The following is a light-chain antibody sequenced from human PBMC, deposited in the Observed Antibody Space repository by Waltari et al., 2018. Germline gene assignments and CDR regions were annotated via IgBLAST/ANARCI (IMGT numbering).Light chain of an antibody. V-gene: IGLV2-14*01. J-gene: IGLJ2*01. CDR1: SSDVGAYHY. CDR3: SSYISSSTLEL. Sequence: QSALTQPASVSGSPGQSTSISCTGTSSDVGAYHYVSWYQQPPGKAPKLMIFAVSNRRSGVSNRFSGSTSGNTASLTISGLQAEDEADYYCSSYISSSTLELFGGGTSLTVL. CDR2: AVS.